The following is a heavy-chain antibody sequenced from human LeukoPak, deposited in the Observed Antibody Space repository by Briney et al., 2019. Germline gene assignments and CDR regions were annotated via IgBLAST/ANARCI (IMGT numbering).Heavy chain of an antibody. CDR3: XKAXSGPPPYYFDY. D-gene: IGHD1-26*01. CDR1: GFTFSNYA. J-gene: IGHJ4*02. Sequence: PGGSLRLSCAASGFTFSNYAMNWVRQAPGKGLKWVSAISVSGGSTYYADSVKGRFTISRDNSKNTLYLQMNSLRAEDTAVYFCXKAXSGPPPYYFDYRGQGTXVTVS. CDR2: ISVSGGST. V-gene: IGHV3-23*01.